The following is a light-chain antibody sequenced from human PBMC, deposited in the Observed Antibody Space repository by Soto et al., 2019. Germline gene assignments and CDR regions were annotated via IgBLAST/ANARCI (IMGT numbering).Light chain of an antibody. CDR3: HTYNSYSRHT. J-gene: IGKJ2*01. V-gene: IGKV1-5*01. Sequence: DSQMNQSPSTLSASVGDRITITCRASQSVSRRLAWFQQKPGKAPKLLIYDASSLGSGVPSRFSGRGSGTQFTLNISSLQPDACATYYGHTYNSYSRHTFGQWTKLEIK. CDR2: DAS. CDR1: QSVSRR.